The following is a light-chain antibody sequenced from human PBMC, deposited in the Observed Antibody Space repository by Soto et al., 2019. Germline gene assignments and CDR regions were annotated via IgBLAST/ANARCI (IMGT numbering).Light chain of an antibody. CDR1: QTISSW. Sequence: ESHITHSPSTLSSSLVDRVTITCLASQTISSWLAWYQQKPGKAPKLLIYKASTLKSGVPSRFSGSGSGTEFTLTISSLQPDDFATYYCQQYNGYSQAFGQGTKVDIK. J-gene: IGKJ1*01. V-gene: IGKV1-5*03. CDR3: QQYNGYSQA. CDR2: KAS.